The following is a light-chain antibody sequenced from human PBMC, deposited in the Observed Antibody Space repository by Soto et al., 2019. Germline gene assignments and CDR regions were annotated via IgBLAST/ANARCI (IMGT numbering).Light chain of an antibody. CDR2: GAS. CDR3: QRYGGSPLYT. CDR1: QSVSSSY. V-gene: IGKV3-20*01. Sequence: EIVLTQSPGTLSLSPGERATLSCRASQSVSSSYLGWYQQKPGQAPRLLIYGASNRATGIPDRFSGSGSGTDFTLTISRLEPEDFAVYYCQRYGGSPLYTFGQGTKLEIK. J-gene: IGKJ2*01.